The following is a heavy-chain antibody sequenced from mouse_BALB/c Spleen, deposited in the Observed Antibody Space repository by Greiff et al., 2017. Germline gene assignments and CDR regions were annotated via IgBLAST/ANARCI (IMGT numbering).Heavy chain of an antibody. Sequence: EVKLMESGGGLVKPGGSLKLSCAASGFTFSSYAMSWVRQTPEKRLEWVASISSGGSTYYPDSVKGRFTISRDNARNILYLQMSSLRSEDTAMYYCARGDDYDGYYAMDYWGQGTSVTVSS. CDR1: GFTFSSYA. V-gene: IGHV5-6-5*01. CDR2: ISSGGST. D-gene: IGHD2-4*01. CDR3: ARGDDYDGYYAMDY. J-gene: IGHJ4*01.